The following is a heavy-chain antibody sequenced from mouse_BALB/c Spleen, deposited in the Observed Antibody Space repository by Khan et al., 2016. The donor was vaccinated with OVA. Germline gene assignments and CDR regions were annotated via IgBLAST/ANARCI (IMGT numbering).Heavy chain of an antibody. J-gene: IGHJ3*01. D-gene: IGHD1-1*01. Sequence: QIQLVQSGPELKKPGETVKISCKASGYIFTNYGLNWVKPAPGQGLQWMGWLNTYTGEPTYADDLRGRFAFSLDTSARTASLPLNNLKNEDTATECCARGAFYYGRGKNAWGAYWGQGTLVTVAA. CDR1: GYIFTNYG. CDR2: LNTYTGEP. CDR3: ARGAFYYGRGKNAWGAY. V-gene: IGHV9-3-1*01.